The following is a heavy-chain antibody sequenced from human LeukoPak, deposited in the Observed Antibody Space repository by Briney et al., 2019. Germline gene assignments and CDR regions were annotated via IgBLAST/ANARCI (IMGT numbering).Heavy chain of an antibody. J-gene: IGHJ3*02. CDR1: GFIFSSYT. CDR2: ISGSSSSI. V-gene: IGHV3-21*01. CDR3: AREGSDGFEI. Sequence: GGSLRLSCAASGFIFSSYTMNWVRQAPGKGLEWVSCISGSSSSIYYAGSVQGRFTISRDNAKNSLYLQMNSLRAEDTAVYYCAREGSDGFEIWGQGTMVTVSS.